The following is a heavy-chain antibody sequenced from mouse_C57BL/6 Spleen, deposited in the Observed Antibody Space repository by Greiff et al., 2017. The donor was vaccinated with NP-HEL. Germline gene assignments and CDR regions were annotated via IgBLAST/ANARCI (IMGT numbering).Heavy chain of an antibody. CDR3: ARDSSGYDYAMDY. D-gene: IGHD3-2*02. Sequence: QVQLQQSGAELAKPGASVKLSCKASGYTFTSHWMHWVKQRPGQGLEWIGYINPSSGYTKYNQKFKDKATLTADKSSSTAYMQLSSLTYEDSAVYYCARDSSGYDYAMDYWGQGTSVTVSS. CDR2: INPSSGYT. CDR1: GYTFTSHW. J-gene: IGHJ4*01. V-gene: IGHV1-7*01.